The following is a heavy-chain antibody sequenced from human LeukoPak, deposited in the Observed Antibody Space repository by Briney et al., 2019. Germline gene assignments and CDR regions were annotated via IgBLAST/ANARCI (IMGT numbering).Heavy chain of an antibody. J-gene: IGHJ4*02. CDR2: INHSGST. CDR3: ARDSTTWYY. CDR1: GGSFSGYY. V-gene: IGHV4-34*01. Sequence: PSETLSLTCAVYGGSFSGYYWSWIRQPPGKGLEWIGEINHSGSTSYNPSLKSLVTISVDRSKNQFSLKPSSVTAADTAVYYCARDSTTWYYWGQGTLSPSPQ. D-gene: IGHD1-14*01.